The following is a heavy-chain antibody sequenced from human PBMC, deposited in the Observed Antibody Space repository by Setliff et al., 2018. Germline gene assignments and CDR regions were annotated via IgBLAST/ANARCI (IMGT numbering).Heavy chain of an antibody. CDR1: GDSITSGSDY. V-gene: IGHV4-61*02. Sequence: PSETLSLTCTVSGDSITSGSDYWNWIRQPAGKGLEWIGRIYTTGNTNYNPSLKSRVTISVDTSKKQFSLMLTSVTAADTAVYYCARVVPRGATPDYWYFDLWGRGTLVTVSS. J-gene: IGHJ2*01. D-gene: IGHD2-2*01. CDR3: ARVVPRGATPDYWYFDL. CDR2: IYTTGNT.